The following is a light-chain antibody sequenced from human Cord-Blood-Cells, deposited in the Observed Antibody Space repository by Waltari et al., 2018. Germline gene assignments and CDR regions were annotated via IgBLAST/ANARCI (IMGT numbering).Light chain of an antibody. J-gene: IGKJ1*01. CDR1: QSVSSSY. CDR2: GAS. CDR3: QQYGSSPWT. V-gene: IGKV3-20*01. Sequence: EIVLTQSPGTLSLSPGERATLSCRASQSVSSSYLAWYQQKPGQAPRLLISGASSRATGIPDRFSGSGSGTDFTITISRLEPEDFVVYYCQQYGSSPWTFGQGTKVEIK.